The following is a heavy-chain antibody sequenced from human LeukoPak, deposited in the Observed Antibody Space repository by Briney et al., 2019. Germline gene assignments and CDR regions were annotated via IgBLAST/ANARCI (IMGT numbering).Heavy chain of an antibody. D-gene: IGHD6-13*01. J-gene: IGHJ4*02. CDR3: ASVTEYSSSWLDY. CDR1: GGSISSGDYY. V-gene: IGHV4-30-4*01. CDR2: IYYSGST. Sequence: SQTLSLTCTVSGGSISSGDYYWSWIRQPPGKGLEWIGYIYYSGSTYYNPSLKSRVTISVDTSKNQFSLKLSSVTAADTAVYYCASVTEYSSSWLDYWGQGTLVTVSS.